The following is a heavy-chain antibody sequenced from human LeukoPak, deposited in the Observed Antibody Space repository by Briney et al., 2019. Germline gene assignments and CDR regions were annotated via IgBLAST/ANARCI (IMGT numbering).Heavy chain of an antibody. CDR1: GYTFTSYD. CDR3: ARGPTYYDFWSGYYGFDYGMDV. CDR2: MNPNSGNT. Sequence: ASVKVSCKASGYTFTSYDINWVRQATGQGLEWMGWMNPNSGNTGYAQKFQGRVTMTRNTSISTAYMELSSLRSEDTAVYYCARGPTYYDFWSGYYGFDYGMDVWGQGTTVTVS. D-gene: IGHD3-3*01. V-gene: IGHV1-8*01. J-gene: IGHJ6*02.